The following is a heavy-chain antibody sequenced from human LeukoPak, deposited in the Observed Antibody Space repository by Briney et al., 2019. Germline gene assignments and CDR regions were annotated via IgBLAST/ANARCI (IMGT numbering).Heavy chain of an antibody. CDR2: IYYSGST. V-gene: IGHV4-59*01. CDR3: ARARTLYWWELLPYFDY. D-gene: IGHD1-26*01. CDR1: GGSISSYY. Sequence: SETLSLTCTVSGGSISSYYWSWIRQPPGKGLEWIGYIYYSGSTNYNPSLKSRVTISVDTSKNQFSLKLSSVTAADTAVYYCARARTLYWWELLPYFDYWGQGTLVTVSS. J-gene: IGHJ4*02.